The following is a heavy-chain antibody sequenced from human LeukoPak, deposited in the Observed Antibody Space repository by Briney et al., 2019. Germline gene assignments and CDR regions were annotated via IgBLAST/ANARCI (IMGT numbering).Heavy chain of an antibody. D-gene: IGHD3-3*01. J-gene: IGHJ6*03. CDR3: ARAPYMITIFGVGDRYYYMDV. Sequence: ASVKVSCKASGYTFTSYYMHWVRQAPGQGLERMGIINPSGGSTSYAQKFQGRVTMTRDTSTSTVYMELSSLRSEDTAVYYCARAPYMITIFGVGDRYYYMDVWGKGTTVTVSS. V-gene: IGHV1-46*01. CDR2: INPSGGST. CDR1: GYTFTSYY.